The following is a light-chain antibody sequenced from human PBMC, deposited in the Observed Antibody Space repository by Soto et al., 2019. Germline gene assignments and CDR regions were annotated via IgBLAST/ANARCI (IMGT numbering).Light chain of an antibody. J-gene: IGKJ1*01. V-gene: IGKV1-5*03. CDR3: QQYNTYPWT. CDR2: KAS. CDR1: HGISTW. Sequence: DIQMTQSPSTLSASVGDRVTLTCRASHGISTWLAWYQQRPGKAPKLLIYKASSLESGVPPRFSGGGSGTEFTLTITSLQPDDFATYYCQQYNTYPWTFGQGTKVEFK.